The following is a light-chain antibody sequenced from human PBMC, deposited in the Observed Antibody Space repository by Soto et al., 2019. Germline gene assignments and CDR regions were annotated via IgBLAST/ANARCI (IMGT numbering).Light chain of an antibody. CDR2: GAS. Sequence: EIVITQSPATLSVSPGERATLSCRASQSVSSNLAWYQQKPGQAPRLLIYGASTRATGIPDRFSGSGSGTDFTLTISRLEPEDFAVYYCQQYGSSGTFGQGTKVDI. CDR3: QQYGSSGT. J-gene: IGKJ1*01. V-gene: IGKV3-20*01. CDR1: QSVSSN.